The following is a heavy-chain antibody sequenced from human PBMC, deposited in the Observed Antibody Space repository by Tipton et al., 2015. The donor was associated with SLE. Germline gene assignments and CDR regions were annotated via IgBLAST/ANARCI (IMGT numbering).Heavy chain of an antibody. CDR1: GGSITRSNSY. D-gene: IGHD4-11*01. V-gene: IGHV4-39*07. CDR3: AREFLNPVTTVHYYFDL. CDR2: PYYSGNT. Sequence: TLSLTCTVFGGSITRSNSYWGWIRQPPGEGLEWIGSPYYSGNTYYNPSLKSRVTMSVETSKNHFSLKLISVTAADTAVYYCAREFLNPVTTVHYYFDLWGRGTLVTVSS. J-gene: IGHJ2*01.